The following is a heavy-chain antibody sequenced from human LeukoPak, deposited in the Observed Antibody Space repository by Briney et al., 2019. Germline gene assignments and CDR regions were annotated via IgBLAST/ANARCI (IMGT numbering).Heavy chain of an antibody. CDR1: GFTFSSYS. Sequence: GGSLRLSCAASGFTFSSYSMNWVRQAPGKGLEWVSSISSSSSYIYYADSVKGRFTISRDNAKNSLYLQMNSQRAEDTAVYYCARVPRIAVAGTSDYWGQGTLVSVSS. CDR3: ARVPRIAVAGTSDY. D-gene: IGHD6-19*01. V-gene: IGHV3-21*01. J-gene: IGHJ4*02. CDR2: ISSSSSYI.